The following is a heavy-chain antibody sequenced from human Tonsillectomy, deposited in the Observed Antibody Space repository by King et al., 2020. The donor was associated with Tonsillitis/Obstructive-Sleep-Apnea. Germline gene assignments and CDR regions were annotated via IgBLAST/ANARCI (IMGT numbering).Heavy chain of an antibody. Sequence: VQLVESGGGVVRPGGSLRLSCAASGFTFDDYGMSWVRQAPGKGLEWVSGINWNGGSTGYADSVKGRFTISRDNAKNSLYLQMNSLRAEDMALYYCARTSGYDFWSGYEYYYYYYYMDVWGKGTTVTVSS. V-gene: IGHV3-20*04. J-gene: IGHJ6*03. CDR2: INWNGGST. CDR3: ARTSGYDFWSGYEYYYYYYYMDV. CDR1: GFTFDDYG. D-gene: IGHD3-3*01.